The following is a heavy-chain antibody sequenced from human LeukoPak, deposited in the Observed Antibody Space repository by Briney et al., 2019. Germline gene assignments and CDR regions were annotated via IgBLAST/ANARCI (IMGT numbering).Heavy chain of an antibody. V-gene: IGHV3-48*02. CDR2: ISSSSSTI. D-gene: IGHD6-19*01. CDR3: ARGQYSSGEYNWFDP. J-gene: IGHJ5*02. Sequence: GGSLRLSCAASGFTFSSYSMNWVRQAQGKGLEWVSYISSSSSTIYYADSVKGRFTISRDNAKNSLYLQMNSLRDEDTAVYYCARGQYSSGEYNWFDPWGQGTLVTVSS. CDR1: GFTFSSYS.